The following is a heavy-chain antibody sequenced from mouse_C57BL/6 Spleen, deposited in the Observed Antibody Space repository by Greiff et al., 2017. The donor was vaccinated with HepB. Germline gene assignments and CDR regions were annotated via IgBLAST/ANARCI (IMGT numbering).Heavy chain of an antibody. CDR2: ISSGGSYT. D-gene: IGHD1-1*01. CDR3: ARQGYYGSRGFAY. J-gene: IGHJ3*01. Sequence: DVKLVESGGDLVKPGGSLKLSCAASGFTFSSYGMSWVRQTPDKRLEWVATISSGGSYTYYPDSVKGRFTISRDNAKNTLYLQMSSLKSEDTAMYYCARQGYYGSRGFAYWGQGTLVTVSA. CDR1: GFTFSSYG. V-gene: IGHV5-6*02.